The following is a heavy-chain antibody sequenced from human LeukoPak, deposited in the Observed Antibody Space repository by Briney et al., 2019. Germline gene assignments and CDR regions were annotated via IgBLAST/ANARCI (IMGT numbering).Heavy chain of an antibody. Sequence: GGSLRLSCAASGFTFSSYWMHLVRQAPGKGLVWVSRINSDGSSTSYADSVKGRLTISRDNAKNTLYLQMNSLRAEDTAVYYCARDSLDSSGYYLYYFDYWGQGTLVTVSS. V-gene: IGHV3-74*01. J-gene: IGHJ4*02. CDR3: ARDSLDSSGYYLYYFDY. CDR1: GFTFSSYW. D-gene: IGHD3-22*01. CDR2: INSDGSST.